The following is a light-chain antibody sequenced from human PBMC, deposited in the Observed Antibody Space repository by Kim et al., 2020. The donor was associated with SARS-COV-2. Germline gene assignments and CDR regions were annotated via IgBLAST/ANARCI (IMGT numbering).Light chain of an antibody. CDR3: SSYTSIINSV. J-gene: IGLJ3*02. Sequence: QSALTQPASVYGSPGQSITISCTGTSSDVCGYNQVSWYQHHPGKAPKLIIYEVNKRPSGVSNRFSGSKSGNTASLTVSGLQTEDEADYYCSSYTSIINSVLGGGTQLTVL. V-gene: IGLV2-14*01. CDR2: EVN. CDR1: SSDVCGYNQ.